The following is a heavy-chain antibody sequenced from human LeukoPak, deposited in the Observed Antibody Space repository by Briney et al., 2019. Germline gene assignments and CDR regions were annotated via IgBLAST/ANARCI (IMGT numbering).Heavy chain of an antibody. CDR2: ISYDGSNK. J-gene: IGHJ4*02. D-gene: IGHD2-2*01. Sequence: PGGSLRLSCAASGFTFSGYGMHWVRQAPGKGLEWVAVISYDGSNKYYADSVKGRFTISRDNSKNTLYLQMNSLRAEDTAVYYCAKGWCSSTSCTNLDYWGQGTLVTVSS. CDR1: GFTFSGYG. V-gene: IGHV3-30*18. CDR3: AKGWCSSTSCTNLDY.